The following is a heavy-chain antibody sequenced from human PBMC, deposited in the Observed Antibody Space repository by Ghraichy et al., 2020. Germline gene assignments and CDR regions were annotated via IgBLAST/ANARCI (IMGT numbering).Heavy chain of an antibody. Sequence: GGSLRLSCAASGFTFSTYWMSWVRQAPGKGLEWVANIKPDGSEKYYVDSVKGRFTFSRDNAKNSLYLQMNSLRAEDTAVYYCARLGDYADFDYWGQGTLVTVSS. D-gene: IGHD4-17*01. CDR1: GFTFSTYW. J-gene: IGHJ4*02. CDR2: IKPDGSEK. V-gene: IGHV3-7*01. CDR3: ARLGDYADFDY.